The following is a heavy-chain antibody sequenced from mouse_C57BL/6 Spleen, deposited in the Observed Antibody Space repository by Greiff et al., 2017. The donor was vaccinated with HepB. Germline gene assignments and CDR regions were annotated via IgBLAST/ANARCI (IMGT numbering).Heavy chain of an antibody. CDR2: IWSGGST. V-gene: IGHV2-2*01. Sequence: VQLKQSGPGLVQPSQSLSITCTVSGFSLTSYGVHWVRQSPGKGLEWLGVIWSGGSTDYNAAFISRLSISKDNSKSQVFFKMNSLQADDTAIYYCARYDDYDVGYYFDYWGQGTTLTVSS. CDR3: ARYDDYDVGYYFDY. CDR1: GFSLTSYG. J-gene: IGHJ2*01. D-gene: IGHD2-4*01.